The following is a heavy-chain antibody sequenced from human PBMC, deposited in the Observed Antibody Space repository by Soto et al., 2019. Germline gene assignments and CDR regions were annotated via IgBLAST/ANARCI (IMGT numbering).Heavy chain of an antibody. J-gene: IGHJ4*02. CDR1: GFTFSSYG. CDR2: IWYDGSNK. V-gene: IGHV3-33*01. Sequence: QVQLVESGGGVVQPGRSLRLSCAASGFTFSSYGMHWVRQAPGKGLGWVAVIWYDGSNKYYADSVKGRFTISRDNSKNTLYLQMHSLRAADTAVYYCASDGSGWSDYWGQGTLVAVSS. D-gene: IGHD6-19*01. CDR3: ASDGSGWSDY.